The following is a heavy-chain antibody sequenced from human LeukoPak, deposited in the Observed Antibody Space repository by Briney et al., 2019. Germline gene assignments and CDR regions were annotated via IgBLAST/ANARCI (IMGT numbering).Heavy chain of an antibody. CDR2: IYYSGST. V-gene: IGHV4-30-4*01. Sequence: SETLSLTCTVSGGSISSGDYYWSWIRQPPGKGLEWIGYIYYSGSTYYNPSLKSRVTISVDTSKNQFSLKLSSVTAADTAVYYCARDPSGFGELLGGMDVWGQGTTVTVSS. CDR3: ARDPSGFGELLGGMDV. J-gene: IGHJ6*02. CDR1: GGSISSGDYY. D-gene: IGHD3-10*01.